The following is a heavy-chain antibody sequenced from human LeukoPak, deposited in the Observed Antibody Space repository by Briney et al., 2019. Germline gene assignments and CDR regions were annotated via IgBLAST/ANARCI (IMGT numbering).Heavy chain of an antibody. D-gene: IGHD3-9*01. V-gene: IGHV4-4*02. CDR2: IYHSGST. CDR3: ARDRYDILTGWALYGMDV. J-gene: IGHJ6*04. CDR1: GGSISSSNW. Sequence: SGTLSLTCAVSGGSISSSNWWSWVRQPPGKGLEWIGEIYHSGSTNYNPSLKSRVTISVDKSKNQFSLKLSSVTAADTAVYHCARDRYDILTGWALYGMDVWGKGTTVTVSS.